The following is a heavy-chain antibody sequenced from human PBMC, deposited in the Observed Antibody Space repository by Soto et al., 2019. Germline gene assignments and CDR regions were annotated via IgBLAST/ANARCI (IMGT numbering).Heavy chain of an antibody. CDR2: LSGSVGTT. CDR1: GFTFSSYA. CDR3: EKDHGTYGHNWIDS. Sequence: EVQLLESGGGLVQPGGSLRLSCAASGFTFSSYAMSWVRQTPVKGLEWVSILSGSVGTTYYADSVKGKFTISRDNSKSKMYLKMNSLRAEDTAVYYCEKDHGTYGHNWIDSWGQGTVVTVSS. V-gene: IGHV3-23*01. D-gene: IGHD3-10*01. J-gene: IGHJ5*01.